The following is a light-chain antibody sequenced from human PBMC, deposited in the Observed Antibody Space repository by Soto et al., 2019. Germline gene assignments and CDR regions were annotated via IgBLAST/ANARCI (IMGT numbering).Light chain of an antibody. J-gene: IGKJ1*01. CDR3: QHYDRAPMWT. CDR2: AAS. Sequence: EIVLTQSPGTLSLSPGERATLSCRTSQTISSRYLAWYQQKPGQAPRLLIYAASSRATGIPDRFSGSGSGTDFTLTISRLDPEDFAVYYCQHYDRAPMWTFGQGTKVDIK. CDR1: QTISSRY. V-gene: IGKV3-20*01.